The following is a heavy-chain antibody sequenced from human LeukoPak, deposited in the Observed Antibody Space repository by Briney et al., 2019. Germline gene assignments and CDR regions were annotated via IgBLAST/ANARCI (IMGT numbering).Heavy chain of an antibody. CDR3: ARELTYYYDSSGYYTFDY. J-gene: IGHJ4*02. V-gene: IGHV3-48*04. CDR2: ISSSGSTI. D-gene: IGHD3-22*01. CDR1: GFTFSSYS. Sequence: GGSLRLSCAASGFTFSSYSMNWIRQAPGKGLEWVSYISSSGSTIYYADSVKGRFTISRDNAKNSLYLQMNSLRAEDTAVYYCARELTYYYDSSGYYTFDYWGQGTLVTVSS.